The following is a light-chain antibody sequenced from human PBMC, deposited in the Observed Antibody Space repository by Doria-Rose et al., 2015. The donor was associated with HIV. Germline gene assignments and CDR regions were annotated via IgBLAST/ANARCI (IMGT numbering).Light chain of an antibody. CDR1: LRFSSTY. CDR2: DGS. Sequence: EIVMTQSPGTLSLSPGARATLSCRASLRFSSTYLAWYQQKPGQAPSLLIYDGSSRATGIPDRFSASGSGTDFTLTIIRLEPEDFALYYCHQYGTSWTFGQGTKVEI. CDR3: HQYGTSWT. V-gene: IGKV3-20*01. J-gene: IGKJ1*01.